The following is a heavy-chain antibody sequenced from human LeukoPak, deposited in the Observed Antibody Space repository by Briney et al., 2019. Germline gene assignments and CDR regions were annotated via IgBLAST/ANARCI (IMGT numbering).Heavy chain of an antibody. CDR1: GYTFTSYA. V-gene: IGHV7-4-1*02. CDR2: INTNTGNP. Sequence: GASVKVSCKASGYTFTSYAMNWVRQAPGQGLEWMGWINTNTGNPTYAQGFTGRFVFSLDTSVSTAYLQISSLKAEDTAVYYCARSPYYDFWSGYSPPWYYYYYYMDVWGKGTTVTVSS. D-gene: IGHD3-3*01. CDR3: ARSPYYDFWSGYSPPWYYYYYYMDV. J-gene: IGHJ6*03.